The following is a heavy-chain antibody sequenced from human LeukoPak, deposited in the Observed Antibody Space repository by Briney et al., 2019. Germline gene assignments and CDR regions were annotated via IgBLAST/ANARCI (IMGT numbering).Heavy chain of an antibody. CDR2: INHSGST. CDR1: VESFRGQY. J-gene: IGHJ4*02. Sequence: SETLSLTCAVWVESFRGQYWRWIRHPPGRGRVCIGEINHSGSTNYNPSLKSRVTISVDTSKNQCSLKLSSVTAADTGVYYCASEDIVVVPAAIGVAWGQGTLVSVCS. CDR3: ASEDIVVVPAAIGVA. D-gene: IGHD2-2*02. V-gene: IGHV4-34*01.